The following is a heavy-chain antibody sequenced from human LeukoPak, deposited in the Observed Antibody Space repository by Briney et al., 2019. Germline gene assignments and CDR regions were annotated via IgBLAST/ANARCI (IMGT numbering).Heavy chain of an antibody. CDR2: IYSGGST. Sequence: GGSLRLSCAASGFTVSSNYMSWVRQAPGKGLEWVSLIYSGGSTYYADSVKGRFTISRDNSKNTLYLQMNSLRAEDTAVYYCARGPPLFGEHYYYYGMDVWGQGTTVTVSS. D-gene: IGHD3-10*01. CDR1: GFTVSSNY. CDR3: ARGPPLFGEHYYYYGMDV. J-gene: IGHJ6*02. V-gene: IGHV3-66*02.